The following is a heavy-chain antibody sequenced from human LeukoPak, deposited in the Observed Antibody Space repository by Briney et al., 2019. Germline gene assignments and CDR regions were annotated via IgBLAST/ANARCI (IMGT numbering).Heavy chain of an antibody. J-gene: IGHJ5*02. V-gene: IGHV4-34*01. CDR1: GGSFSGYY. CDR3: ARFPTANSSGYGFDP. Sequence: SETLSLTCAVYGGSFSGYYWSWIRQPPGKGLEWIGEINHSGSTNYNPSLKSRVTISVDTSKNQFSLKLSSVTAADTAVYYCARFPTANSSGYGFDPWGQGTLVIVSS. D-gene: IGHD3-22*01. CDR2: INHSGST.